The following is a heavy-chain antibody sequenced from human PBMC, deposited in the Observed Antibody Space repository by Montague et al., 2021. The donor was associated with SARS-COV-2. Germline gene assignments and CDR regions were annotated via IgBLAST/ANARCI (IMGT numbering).Heavy chain of an antibody. J-gene: IGHJ6*02. V-gene: IGHV4-61*01. CDR3: ARDTGEYCSGSSCLYGMDV. CDR2: IYYSGST. Sequence: SETLSLTCTVSGYSISSGYYWGWIRQPPGKGLEWIGYIYYSGSTNYNPSLKSRVTISVDTSKNQFSLKLSSVTAADTAVYYCARDTGEYCSGSSCLYGMDVWGQGTTVTVSS. CDR1: GYSISSGYY. D-gene: IGHD2-15*01.